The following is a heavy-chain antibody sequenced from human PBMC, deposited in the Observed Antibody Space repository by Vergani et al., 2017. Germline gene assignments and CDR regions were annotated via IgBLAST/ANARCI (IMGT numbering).Heavy chain of an antibody. V-gene: IGHV3-30-3*01. CDR1: GFTFSSYA. CDR2: ISYDGSNK. D-gene: IGHD1-1*01. Sequence: QVQLVESGGGVVQPGRSLRLSCAASGFTFSSYAMHWVRQAPGKGLEWVAVISYDGSNKYYADSVKGRFTISRDNSKNTLYLQMNSLRAEDTAVYYCARDLTTGTTGTTVPYYYYGMDVWGQXP. CDR3: ARDLTTGTTGTTVPYYYYGMDV. J-gene: IGHJ6*02.